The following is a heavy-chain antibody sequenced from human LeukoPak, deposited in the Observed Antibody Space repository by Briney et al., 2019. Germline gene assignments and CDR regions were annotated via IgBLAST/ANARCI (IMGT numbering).Heavy chain of an antibody. V-gene: IGHV3-11*06. J-gene: IGHJ4*02. CDR2: ISSSSFYT. D-gene: IGHD3-9*01. CDR1: GFTFSDYY. CDR3: QAEDGIRDFDWSDFDY. Sequence: GGSLRLSCAASGFTFSDYYMSWIRQAPGKGLERISYISSSSFYTSYADSVKGRFNISIDNAKNSLYLQMNSLRAEDTAVFFFQAEDGIRDFDWSDFDYWGQGTLVTVSS.